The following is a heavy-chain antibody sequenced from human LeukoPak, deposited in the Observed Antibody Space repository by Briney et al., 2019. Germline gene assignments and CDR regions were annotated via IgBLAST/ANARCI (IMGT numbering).Heavy chain of an antibody. CDR2: IIPIFGTA. V-gene: IGHV1-69*13. J-gene: IGHJ6*02. Sequence: GASVKVSCKASGGTFSSYAISWVRQVPGQGLEWMGGIIPIFGTANYAQKFQGRVTITADESTSTAYMELSSLRSEDTAVYYCAVPTRLHYYYGMDVWGQGTTVTVSS. CDR1: GGTFSSYA. CDR3: AVPTRLHYYYGMDV. D-gene: IGHD2-15*01.